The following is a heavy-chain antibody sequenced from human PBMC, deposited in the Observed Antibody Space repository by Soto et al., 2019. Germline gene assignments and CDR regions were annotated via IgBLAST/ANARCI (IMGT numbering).Heavy chain of an antibody. CDR3: ARGGIAARRSSYYFDY. J-gene: IGHJ4*02. V-gene: IGHV1-3*01. D-gene: IGHD6-6*01. CDR1: GYTFTSYA. Sequence: QVQLVQSGAEVKKPGASVKVSCKASGYTFTSYAMHWVRQAPGQRLEWMGWINAGNGNTKYSQKFQGRVTITRDTYASTAYMELSSLRSEDTAVYYCARGGIAARRSSYYFDYWGPGTLVSVSS. CDR2: INAGNGNT.